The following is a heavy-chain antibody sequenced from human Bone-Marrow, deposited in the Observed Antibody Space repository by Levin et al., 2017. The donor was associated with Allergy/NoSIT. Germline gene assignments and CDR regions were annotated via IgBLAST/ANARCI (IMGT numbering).Heavy chain of an antibody. CDR3: ARVSIGTWSGFYYTN. CDR2: IYSAGST. V-gene: IGHV3-53*01. Sequence: GGSLRLSCAVSGLNVTSSYMSWVRQGPGRGLEWVSVIYSAGSTYYADSVKGRFTISRDNSKNTLYLQMNSLRVEDTAIYYCARVSIGTWSGFYYTNWGQGTLVTVSS. J-gene: IGHJ4*02. D-gene: IGHD3-3*01. CDR1: GLNVTSSY.